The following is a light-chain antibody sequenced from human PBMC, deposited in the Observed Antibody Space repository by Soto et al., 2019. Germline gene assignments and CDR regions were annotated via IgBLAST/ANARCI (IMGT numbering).Light chain of an antibody. CDR2: DVS. V-gene: IGLV2-11*01. CDR3: CSYAGRYALWV. J-gene: IGLJ3*02. Sequence: QSALTQPRSVSGSPGQSVTISCTGTSSDVGNYNYVSWYQQHPGKAPKVMIYDVSKRPSGVPDRFSGSKSGNTASLTISGLQVEDEADYYCCSYAGRYALWVFGGGTKLTVL. CDR1: SSDVGNYNY.